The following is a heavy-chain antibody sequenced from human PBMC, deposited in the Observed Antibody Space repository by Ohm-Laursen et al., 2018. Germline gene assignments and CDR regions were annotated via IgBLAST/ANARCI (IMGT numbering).Heavy chain of an antibody. D-gene: IGHD1-26*01. Sequence: SVKVSCKASGGTFSSYAISWVRQAPGQGLEWMGRIIPILGIANYAQKFRERVTITRDMSTSTAYMELSSLRSEDTAVYYCATGRGSYPERWGQGTLVTVSS. J-gene: IGHJ4*02. CDR3: ATGRGSYPER. CDR1: GGTFSSYA. CDR2: IIPILGIA. V-gene: IGHV1-69*04.